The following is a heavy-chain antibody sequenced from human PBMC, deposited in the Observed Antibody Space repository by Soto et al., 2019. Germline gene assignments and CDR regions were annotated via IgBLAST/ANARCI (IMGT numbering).Heavy chain of an antibody. D-gene: IGHD5-18*01. J-gene: IGHJ4*02. CDR1: GGSFSSHH. Sequence: ATLSLTCFVSGGSFSSHHWSGIRPFPGQGLQWIAYTSYTVNTNYNPSLQSRVTISLDTSKNQLSLKLTSMTAADTAVYYCARYMNAGFTPYFDHWGQGTLVTVS. V-gene: IGHV4-59*03. CDR3: ARYMNAGFTPYFDH. CDR2: TSYTVNT.